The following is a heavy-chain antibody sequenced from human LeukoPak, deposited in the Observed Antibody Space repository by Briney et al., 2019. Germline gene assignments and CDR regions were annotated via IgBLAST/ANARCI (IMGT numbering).Heavy chain of an antibody. CDR1: GLTFHEYA. CDR3: AKESGKFDY. J-gene: IGHJ4*02. Sequence: GGSRRLAWVAAGLTFHEYAMQWVRLAPGKGLGWVTLIRADGGSTFYADSVRGRFSISRDNSKNSLYLQMNSLRTEDTAMYYCAKESGKFDYWGQGTLVAVSS. CDR2: IRADGGST. V-gene: IGHV3-43*02.